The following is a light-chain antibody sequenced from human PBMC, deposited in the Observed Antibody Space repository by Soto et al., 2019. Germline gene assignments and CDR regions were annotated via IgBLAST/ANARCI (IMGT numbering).Light chain of an antibody. CDR1: SSDVGGYNY. CDR3: SSFAISTYV. V-gene: IGLV2-8*01. Sequence: QSVLTQPPSASGSPGQSVTTSCTGTSSDVGGYNYVSWYQQHPGKAPKLMIYDVTVRPSGVPDRFSGSKSGNTASLTVSGLQAEDEATYYCSSFAISTYVFGTGTKVTVL. J-gene: IGLJ1*01. CDR2: DVT.